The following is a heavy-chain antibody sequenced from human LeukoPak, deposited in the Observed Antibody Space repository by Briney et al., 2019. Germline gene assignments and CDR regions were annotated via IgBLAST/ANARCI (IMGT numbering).Heavy chain of an antibody. CDR2: IRGSGGST. Sequence: GGSLRLSCEASGFTFSRYGMSWLRQDPGTGLEWVSAIRGSGGSTYYAVYVKGRFTSPRDNYKNTLYRQRNSLRAEDTAVYYCAKDASSGSYFGHAFDIWGQGTMVTVSS. CDR1: GFTFSRYG. D-gene: IGHD1-26*01. CDR3: AKDASSGSYFGHAFDI. J-gene: IGHJ3*02. V-gene: IGHV3-23*01.